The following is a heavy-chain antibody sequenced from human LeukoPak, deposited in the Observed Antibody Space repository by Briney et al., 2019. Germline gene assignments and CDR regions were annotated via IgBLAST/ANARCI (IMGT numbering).Heavy chain of an antibody. CDR3: AIGSGDLRPITFGGGFVSGMDV. D-gene: IGHD3-16*02. CDR2: IKQDGSEK. V-gene: IGHV3-7*01. J-gene: IGHJ6*02. Sequence: PGGSLRLSYAASGFTFSSFWMSWVRQAPGKGLEWVANIKQDGSEKNSVDSVRGRFTISRDNAKNSLFLQMNSLRAEDTAVYYCAIGSGDLRPITFGGGFVSGMDVWGQGTTVTVSS. CDR1: GFTFSSFW.